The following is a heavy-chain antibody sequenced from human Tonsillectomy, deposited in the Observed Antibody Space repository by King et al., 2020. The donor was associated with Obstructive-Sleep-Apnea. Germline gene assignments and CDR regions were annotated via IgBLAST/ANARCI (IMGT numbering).Heavy chain of an antibody. CDR3: ARSRVVAGTPFDP. D-gene: IGHD6-19*01. J-gene: IGHJ5*02. CDR2: IDLCDDK. CDR1: GFSLSTSGMC. V-gene: IGHV2-70*15. Sequence: LTLKESGPALVKPTQTLTLTCTFSGFSLSTSGMCVSWFRHPPGKALEWLARIDLCDDKYYSTSLKTRLTISKDTSKNQVVLTMTNMDPVDTATYYCARSRVVAGTPFDPWGQGTLVTVSS.